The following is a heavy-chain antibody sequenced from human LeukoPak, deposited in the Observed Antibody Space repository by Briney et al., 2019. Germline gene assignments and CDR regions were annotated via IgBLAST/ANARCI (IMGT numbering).Heavy chain of an antibody. CDR3: ARDLDWVFDL. CDR2: INPNSGGT. D-gene: IGHD3-9*01. Sequence: ASVKVSCKASGYTFTGYYMHWVRQAPGQGLEWMGWINPNSGGTKYAQKLQGRVPMTTDTSTSTAYMELRSLTSDDTAVYYCARDLDWVFDLWGRGTLVTVSS. CDR1: GYTFTGYY. J-gene: IGHJ2*01. V-gene: IGHV1-2*02.